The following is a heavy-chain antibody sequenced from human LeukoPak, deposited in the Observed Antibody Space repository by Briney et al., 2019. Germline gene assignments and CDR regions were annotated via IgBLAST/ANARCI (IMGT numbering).Heavy chain of an antibody. Sequence: PSETLSLTCAVYDGSFSGYFWSWIRQPPGKGLEWIGEINHSGSTNYNPSLKSRVILSVGTSNNQFSLKLNSVTAADTALYYCARGTVEYTNSPPVFDYWGQATLVTVSS. V-gene: IGHV4-34*01. CDR2: INHSGST. D-gene: IGHD6-6*01. J-gene: IGHJ4*02. CDR1: DGSFSGYF. CDR3: ARGTVEYTNSPPVFDY.